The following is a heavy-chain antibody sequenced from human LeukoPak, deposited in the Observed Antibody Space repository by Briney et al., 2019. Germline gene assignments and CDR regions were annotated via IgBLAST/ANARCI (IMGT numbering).Heavy chain of an antibody. V-gene: IGHV3-48*02. D-gene: IGHD2-15*01. CDR2: ISSGSDSI. CDR1: GFTFGSFG. CDR3: ARAEALLPYLY. Sequence: GGSLRLSCAASGFTFGSFGITWVRQAPGKGLEWVSYISSGSDSIHYADSLKGRFTVSRDNAKNSLFLQMSSLRDEDTAVYYCARAEALLPYLYWGQGTLVTVSS. J-gene: IGHJ4*02.